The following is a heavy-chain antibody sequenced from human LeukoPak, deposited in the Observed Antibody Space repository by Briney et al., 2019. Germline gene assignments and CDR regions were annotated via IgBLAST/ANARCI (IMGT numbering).Heavy chain of an antibody. CDR3: ARANDVDTAMAFDY. Sequence: PGGSLRLSCAASGFTFDDYGMSWVRQAPGKGLEWVSGINWNGGSTGYADSVKGRFTISRDNSKNTLYLQMNSLRAEDTAVYYCARANDVDTAMAFDYWGQGTLVTVSS. D-gene: IGHD5-18*01. V-gene: IGHV3-20*04. J-gene: IGHJ4*02. CDR1: GFTFDDYG. CDR2: INWNGGST.